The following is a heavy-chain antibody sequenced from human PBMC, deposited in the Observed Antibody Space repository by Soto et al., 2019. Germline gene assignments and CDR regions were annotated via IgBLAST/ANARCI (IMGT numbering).Heavy chain of an antibody. CDR1: GFTFDDYA. CDR3: AKAADSIVVVPASIFVY. Sequence: GGSLRLSCAASGFTFDDYAMHWVRQAPGKGLEWVSGISWNSGSIGYADSVKGRFTISRDNAKNSLYLQMNSLRAEDTALYYCAKAADSIVVVPASIFVYWGQGTLVTVSS. V-gene: IGHV3-9*01. CDR2: ISWNSGSI. J-gene: IGHJ4*02. D-gene: IGHD2-2*01.